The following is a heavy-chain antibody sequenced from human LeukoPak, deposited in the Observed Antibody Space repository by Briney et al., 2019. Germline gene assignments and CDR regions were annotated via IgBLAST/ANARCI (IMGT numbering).Heavy chain of an antibody. CDR2: IKQDGSEK. V-gene: IGHV3-7*01. D-gene: IGHD3-16*01. J-gene: IGHJ6*04. CDR3: VRESSVWVGPGIGRPLDV. CDR1: GFTFSNYW. Sequence: GGSLRLSCAASGFTFSNYWMGWVRQAPGKGLEWVANIKQDGSEKRYVDPVQGRFTISRDNAENSLYLQMNSLRAEDTAVYYCVRESSVWVGPGIGRPLDVWGKGTAVTVSS.